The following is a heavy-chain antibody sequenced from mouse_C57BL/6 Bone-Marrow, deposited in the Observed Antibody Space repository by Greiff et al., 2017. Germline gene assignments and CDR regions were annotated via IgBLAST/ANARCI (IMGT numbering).Heavy chain of an antibody. Sequence: EVQRVESGGGLVQPGGSRKLSCAASGFTFSSFGMHWVRQAPEKGLEWVAYISSGSSTIYYADTVKGRFTISRDNPKNTLFLQMTSLRSEDTAMYYCARGGFYNVDYWGQGTTLTVSS. V-gene: IGHV5-17*02. CDR1: GFTFSSFG. CDR2: ISSGSSTI. D-gene: IGHD2-1*01. CDR3: ARGGFYNVDY. J-gene: IGHJ2*01.